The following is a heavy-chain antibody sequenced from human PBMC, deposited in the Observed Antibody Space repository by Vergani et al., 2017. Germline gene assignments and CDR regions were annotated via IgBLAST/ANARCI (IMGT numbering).Heavy chain of an antibody. J-gene: IGHJ4*02. V-gene: IGHV1-2*02. CDR2: INPNGGGT. CDR3: ARRTLGYCSGGSCYFDY. CDR1: GYTFTGYY. Sequence: QVQLVQSGAEVKKPGASVKVSCKASGYTFTGYYMHWVRQAPGQGLEWMGWINPNGGGTNYAQKFQGRVTMTRDTSISTAYMELSRLRSDDTAVYYCARRTLGYCSGGSCYFDYWGQGTLVTVSS. D-gene: IGHD2-15*01.